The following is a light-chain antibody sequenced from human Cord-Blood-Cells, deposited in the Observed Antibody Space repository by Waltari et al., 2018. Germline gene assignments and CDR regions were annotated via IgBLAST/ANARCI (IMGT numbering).Light chain of an antibody. CDR3: QQSYSTPRT. CDR1: QSISSY. J-gene: IGKJ1*01. CDR2: AAS. Sequence: DIQMTQSPYSLYPSVGDRVTITCRASQSISSYLNWFQQKPGNARKLLIYAASSLQSGVPSRFSRSGSGTDFTLTISSLQPEDFATYFRQQSYSTPRTFGQGTKVEIK. V-gene: IGKV1-39*01.